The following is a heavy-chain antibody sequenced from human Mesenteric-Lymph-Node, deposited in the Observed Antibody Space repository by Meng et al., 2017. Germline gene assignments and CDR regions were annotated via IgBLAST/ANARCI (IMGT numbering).Heavy chain of an antibody. CDR1: GFTFTPYG. CDR2: ISGGGGST. Sequence: GGSLRLSCAASGFTFTPYGMTWVRQAPGKGLEWVSAISGGGGSTYYADSLKGRFTISRDNSKNTLYLQMNSLRAEDTAVYYCAKGKGAAVAGTGYFDYWGQGTLVTVSS. CDR3: AKGKGAAVAGTGYFDY. V-gene: IGHV3-23*01. J-gene: IGHJ4*02. D-gene: IGHD6-19*01.